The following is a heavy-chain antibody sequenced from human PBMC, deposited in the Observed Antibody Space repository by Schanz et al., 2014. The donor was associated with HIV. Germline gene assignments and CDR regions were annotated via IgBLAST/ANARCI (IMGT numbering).Heavy chain of an antibody. CDR2: IWKEGTNI. D-gene: IGHD3-3*01. J-gene: IGHJ6*02. CDR1: RFTFSSYG. V-gene: IGHV3-33*08. Sequence: QVQLVESGGGVVQPGRSLRLSCAASRFTFSSYGMHWVRQAPGKGLEWVPVIWKEGTNIDYADSVKGRFTISRDNSKNTLYLQLNSLRAEDTAVYYCARDLKYDFWSGYYYYYGMDVWGQGTTVTVSS. CDR3: ARDLKYDFWSGYYYYYGMDV.